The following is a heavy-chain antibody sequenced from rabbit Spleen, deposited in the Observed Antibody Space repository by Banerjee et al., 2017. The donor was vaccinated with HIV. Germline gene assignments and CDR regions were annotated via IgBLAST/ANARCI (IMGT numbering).Heavy chain of an antibody. CDR2: IDSVSCVFT. D-gene: IGHD1-1*01. Sequence: QSLEESGGDLVKPGASLTLTCTASGIDFSRSTYVCWVRQAPGKGLEWIACIDSVSCVFTSCASWANARFACSKISSSTVTLLMTRLTAAGTAASFCATYSCSSVSSYGLSFWGPGTLVTVS. CDR3: ATYSCSSVSSYGLSF. V-gene: IGHV1S40*01. J-gene: IGHJ6*01. CDR1: GIDFSRSTY.